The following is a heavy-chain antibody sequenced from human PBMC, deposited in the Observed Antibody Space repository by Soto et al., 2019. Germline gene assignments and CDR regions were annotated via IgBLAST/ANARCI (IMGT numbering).Heavy chain of an antibody. V-gene: IGHV1-46*01. D-gene: IGHD3-22*01. CDR1: GYTFTSYY. Sequence: GASVKVSCKASGYTFTSYYMHWVRQAPGQGLEWMGIINPSGGSTSYAQKFQGRVTMTRDTSTSTVYMELSSLRSEDTAVYYCARDPYYYDSSGYSPPGIWGQGTMVTVSS. J-gene: IGHJ3*02. CDR2: INPSGGST. CDR3: ARDPYYYDSSGYSPPGI.